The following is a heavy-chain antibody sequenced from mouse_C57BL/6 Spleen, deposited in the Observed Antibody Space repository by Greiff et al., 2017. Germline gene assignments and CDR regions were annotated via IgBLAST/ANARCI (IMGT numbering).Heavy chain of an antibody. CDR1: GYSITSGYY. CDR2: ISYDGSN. J-gene: IGHJ2*01. Sequence: EVKLQESGPGLVKPSQSLSLTCSVTGYSITSGYYWNWIRQFPGNKLEWMGYISYDGSNNYNPSLKNRISITRDTSKNQFFLKLNSVTTEDPATYYCARGEVYYCGPYFDYWGQGTTLTVSS. V-gene: IGHV3-6*01. D-gene: IGHD1-1*01. CDR3: ARGEVYYCGPYFDY.